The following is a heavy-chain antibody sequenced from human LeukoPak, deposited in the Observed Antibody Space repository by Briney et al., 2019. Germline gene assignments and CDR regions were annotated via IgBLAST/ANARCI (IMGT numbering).Heavy chain of an antibody. D-gene: IGHD6-13*01. CDR3: ARDPHKQQLVPGDYYYYGMDV. Sequence: GGSLRLSCAASGFTFSSYAMHWVRQAPGKGLEWVAVISYDGSNKYYADSVKGRFTISRDNSKNTLYLEMNSLRAEDTAVYYRARDPHKQQLVPGDYYYYGMDVWGQGTTVTVSS. CDR2: ISYDGSNK. V-gene: IGHV3-30-3*01. CDR1: GFTFSSYA. J-gene: IGHJ6*02.